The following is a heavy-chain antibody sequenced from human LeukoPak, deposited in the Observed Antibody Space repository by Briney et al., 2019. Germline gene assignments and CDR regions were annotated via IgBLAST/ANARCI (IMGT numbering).Heavy chain of an antibody. CDR1: GGSISSSSYY. CDR3: ARGVEGYCSGGSCYPPVSFSYYYYYMDV. D-gene: IGHD2-15*01. V-gene: IGHV4-39*07. J-gene: IGHJ6*03. Sequence: SETLSLTCTVSGGSISSSSYYWGWIRQPPGKGLEWIGTISYSGSTNYNPSLKSRVTISVDTSKNQFSLKLSSVTAADTAVYYCARGVEGYCSGGSCYPPVSFSYYYYYMDVWGKGTTVTISS. CDR2: ISYSGST.